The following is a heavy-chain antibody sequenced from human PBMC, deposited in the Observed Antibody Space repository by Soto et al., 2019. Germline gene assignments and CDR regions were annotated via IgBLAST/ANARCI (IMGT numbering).Heavy chain of an antibody. V-gene: IGHV1-69*06. D-gene: IGHD4-4*01. Sequence: PTASVKVSCKASGGTFSSYAISWVRQAPGQGLEWMGGIIPIFGTANYAQKFQGRVTITADKSTSTAYMELSSLRSEDTAVYYCATPQANSNYVLSPGYYYYGMDVWGQGTTVTVSS. CDR1: GGTFSSYA. J-gene: IGHJ6*02. CDR3: ATPQANSNYVLSPGYYYYGMDV. CDR2: IIPIFGTA.